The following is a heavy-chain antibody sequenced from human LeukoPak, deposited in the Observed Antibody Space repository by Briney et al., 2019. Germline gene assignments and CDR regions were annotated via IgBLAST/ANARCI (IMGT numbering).Heavy chain of an antibody. CDR1: GYTFTSYG. J-gene: IGHJ4*02. V-gene: IGHV1-69*13. Sequence: ASVKVSCKASGYTFTSYGISWVRQAPGQGLEWMGGIIPIFNTANYAQKFQGRVTITADESTSTAYMELSSLTSEDTAVYLCARQPGSGYLIPFDYWGQGTLVTVSS. CDR2: IIPIFNTA. D-gene: IGHD3-22*01. CDR3: ARQPGSGYLIPFDY.